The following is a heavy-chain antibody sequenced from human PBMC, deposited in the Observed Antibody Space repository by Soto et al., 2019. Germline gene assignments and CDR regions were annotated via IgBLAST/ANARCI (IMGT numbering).Heavy chain of an antibody. V-gene: IGHV4-30-2*01. J-gene: IGHJ4*02. D-gene: IGHD6-13*01. CDR2: IYHSGST. CDR3: ARVGLGANSWYLFDY. Sequence: QLQLQESGSGLVKPSQTLSLTCAVSGGSISSDGYSWSWIRQPPGKGLEWIGYIYHSGSTYYNPSLKSRVTISVARSKIQFSLKLSTVTAADTVVSSCARVGLGANSWYLFDYWGQGTLVAVSS. CDR1: GGSISSDGYS.